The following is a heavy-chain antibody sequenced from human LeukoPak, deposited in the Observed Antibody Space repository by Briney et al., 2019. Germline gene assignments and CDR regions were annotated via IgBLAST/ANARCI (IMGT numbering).Heavy chain of an antibody. Sequence: GGSLRLSCAASGFTFSSYSMNWVRQAPGKGLEWVSHITASGTAMFYADSVKGRFTISRDNAKNSLYLQMNSLRDEDTAVYYCARDNPAVAGNPFDYWGQGTLVAVSS. CDR3: ARDNPAVAGNPFDY. D-gene: IGHD6-19*01. J-gene: IGHJ4*02. V-gene: IGHV3-48*02. CDR1: GFTFSSYS. CDR2: ITASGTAM.